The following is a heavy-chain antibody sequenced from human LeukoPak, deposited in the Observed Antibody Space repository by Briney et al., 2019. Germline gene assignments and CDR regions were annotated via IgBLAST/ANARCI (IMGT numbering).Heavy chain of an antibody. CDR1: GGSFSGYY. D-gene: IGHD2-2*01. CDR3: AGTRGYCSSTSCPTYYYYYYGMDV. Sequence: SETLSLTCAVYGGSFSGYYWSWIRQPPGKGLEWIGCIYHSGSTYYNPSLKSRVTISVDRSKNQFSLKLSSMTAADTAVYYCAGTRGYCSSTSCPTYYYYYYGMDVWGQGTTVTVSS. J-gene: IGHJ6*02. V-gene: IGHV4-34*01. CDR2: IYHSGST.